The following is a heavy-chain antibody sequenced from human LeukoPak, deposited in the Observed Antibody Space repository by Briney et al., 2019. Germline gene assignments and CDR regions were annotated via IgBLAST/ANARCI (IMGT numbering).Heavy chain of an antibody. CDR1: GGSISSYY. D-gene: IGHD5-24*01. J-gene: IGHJ6*02. CDR2: IYYSGST. V-gene: IGHV4-59*01. CDR3: ARGAATRNYYGMDV. Sequence: SETLSLTCTVSGGSISSYYWSWIRQPPGKGLEWIGYIYYSGSTNYNPSLKSRVTISVDTSKNQFSLKLSSVTAADTAVYYCARGAATRNYYGMDVWGQGTTVTVSS.